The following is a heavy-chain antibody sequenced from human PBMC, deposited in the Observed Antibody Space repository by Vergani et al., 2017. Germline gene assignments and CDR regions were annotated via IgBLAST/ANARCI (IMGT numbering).Heavy chain of an antibody. CDR3: ARGETRTDWFDP. Sequence: QVQLHESGPGLVKPSETLSLICSVSGVSMQSGSFYWTWIRQTAERRLEWMGCVYPSGTTNYKPSLNGRVTIFVDKSKNLLSLRLKSVTAADTAVYYCARGETRTDWFDPWGQGTLVTVSS. CDR2: VYPSGTT. D-gene: IGHD3/OR15-3a*01. CDR1: GVSMQSGSFY. J-gene: IGHJ5*02. V-gene: IGHV4-61*02.